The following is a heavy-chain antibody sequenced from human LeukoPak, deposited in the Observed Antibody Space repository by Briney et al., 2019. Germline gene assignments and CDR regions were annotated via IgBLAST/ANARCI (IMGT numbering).Heavy chain of an antibody. D-gene: IGHD3-22*01. Sequence: PGGSLRLSCAASGFTFSSFVMSWVRQAPGGGLEGVSAIRGSGGRTYYADSVKGRLNIHRDNSKNTLYLQMNSLRAEDTAVYYCAKDPHYDSSGDLPPLFDYWGQGTLVTVSS. CDR3: AKDPHYDSSGDLPPLFDY. CDR1: GFTFSSFV. CDR2: IRGSGGRT. V-gene: IGHV3-23*01. J-gene: IGHJ4*02.